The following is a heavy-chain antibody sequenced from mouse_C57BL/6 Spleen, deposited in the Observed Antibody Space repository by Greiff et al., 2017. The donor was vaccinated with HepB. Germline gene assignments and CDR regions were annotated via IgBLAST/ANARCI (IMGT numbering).Heavy chain of an antibody. CDR1: GFNIKNTY. J-gene: IGHJ4*01. Sequence: EVQLQQSVAELVRPGASVKLSCTASGFNIKNTYMHWVKQRPEQGLEWIGRIDPANGNTKYAPKFQGKATITADTSSNTAYLQLSSLTSEDTAIYYCARGGYYGSSFYYYAMDYWGQGTSVTVSS. V-gene: IGHV14-3*01. CDR2: IDPANGNT. D-gene: IGHD1-1*01. CDR3: ARGGYYGSSFYYYAMDY.